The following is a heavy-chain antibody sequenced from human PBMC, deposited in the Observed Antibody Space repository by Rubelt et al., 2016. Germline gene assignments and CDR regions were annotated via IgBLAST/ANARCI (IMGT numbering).Heavy chain of an antibody. CDR1: GGSFSGYY. CDR2: INHSGST. Sequence: QVQLQQWGAGLLKPSETLSLTCAVYGGSFSGYYWSWIRQPPGKGLEWIGEINHSGSTNNNPSLKSLVTISVDTSKNQFSLALSAVTPEVTAVYYCARGWCGSGGSDWGQGTLVTVSS. J-gene: IGHJ4*02. CDR3: ARGWCGSGGSD. V-gene: IGHV4-34*01. D-gene: IGHD6-19*01.